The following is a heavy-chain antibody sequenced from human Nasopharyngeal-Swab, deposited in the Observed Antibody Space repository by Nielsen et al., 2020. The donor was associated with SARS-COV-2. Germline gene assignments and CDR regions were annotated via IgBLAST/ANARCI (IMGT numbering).Heavy chain of an antibody. D-gene: IGHD1-26*01. CDR3: AREDIVGPLLDY. Sequence: WVRQDTGQGLEWMGIINPSGDTASYAQKFQGRVTMTRDTSTSTVYMELSSLRSEDTAVYYCAREDIVGPLLDYWGQGTLVTVSS. CDR2: INPSGDTA. V-gene: IGHV1-46*01. J-gene: IGHJ4*02.